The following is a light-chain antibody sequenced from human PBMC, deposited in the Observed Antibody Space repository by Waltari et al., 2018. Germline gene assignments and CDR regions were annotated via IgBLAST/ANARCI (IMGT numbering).Light chain of an antibody. CDR2: GVN. CDR1: GSNIGAGSD. CDR3: QSYDTSLSVV. Sequence: QSVLTQPPSVSGAPGQRVTISCTGGGSNIGAGSDVHWYRQLPGKAPELLIYGVNNRPSGVPDRFVGSLSGTSASLAITGLQAEDEADYYCQSYDTSLSVVFGGGTKLTV. J-gene: IGLJ2*01. V-gene: IGLV1-40*01.